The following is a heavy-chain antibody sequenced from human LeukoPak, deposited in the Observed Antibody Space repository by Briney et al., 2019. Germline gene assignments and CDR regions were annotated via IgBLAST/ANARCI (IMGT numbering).Heavy chain of an antibody. Sequence: ASVKVSCKASGYTFTDYCMQWVRQAPGQGLEWMGWFNPNSGGTNYAQKFQGRVTMTTDTSISTAYMELSRLRSDDTAVYYCARGGLSSTSRFIDYWGQGTLVTVSS. V-gene: IGHV1-2*02. D-gene: IGHD2-2*01. CDR2: FNPNSGGT. J-gene: IGHJ4*02. CDR3: ARGGLSSTSRFIDY. CDR1: GYTFTDYC.